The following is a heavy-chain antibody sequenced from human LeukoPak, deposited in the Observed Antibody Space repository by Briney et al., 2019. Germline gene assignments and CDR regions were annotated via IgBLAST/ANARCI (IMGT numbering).Heavy chain of an antibody. CDR3: ARAPGSDYYPYYYMDV. Sequence: SETLSLSCTVSGGSISSYYWSWIRQPPGKGLEWIGYIYYSGSTNYTPSLKSRVTISVDTSKNQFSLKVSSVTAADTAVYYCARAPGSDYYPYYYMDVWGKGTTVTVSS. J-gene: IGHJ6*03. CDR1: GGSISSYY. V-gene: IGHV4-59*01. D-gene: IGHD4-17*01. CDR2: IYYSGST.